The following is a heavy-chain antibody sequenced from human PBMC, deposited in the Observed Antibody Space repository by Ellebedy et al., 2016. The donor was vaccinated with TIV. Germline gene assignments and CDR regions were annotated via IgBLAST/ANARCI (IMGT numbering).Heavy chain of an antibody. Sequence: GESLKISCVVSGFIFSDQYIDWVRQAPGTGLEWVGRTRNKANNYDTYYAASVKGRFTISRDDSQNSVSLQMNSLNTEDTAVYYCARRHYSAFDYWGQGTLVTVSS. CDR3: ARRHYSAFDY. V-gene: IGHV3-72*01. CDR2: TRNKANNYDT. CDR1: GFIFSDQY. J-gene: IGHJ4*02. D-gene: IGHD2-15*01.